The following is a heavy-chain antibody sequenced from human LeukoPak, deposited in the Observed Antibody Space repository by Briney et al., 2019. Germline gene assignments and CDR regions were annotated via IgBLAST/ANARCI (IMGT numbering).Heavy chain of an antibody. D-gene: IGHD6-13*01. Sequence: SQTLSLTCTVSGGSISSGSYYWSWIRQPAGKGLEWIGRIYTSGSTNYNPSLKSRVTISVDTSKNQFSLKLSSVTAADTAVYYCARESLAAAVWFDPWGQGTLVTVSS. J-gene: IGHJ5*02. CDR1: GGSISSGSYY. CDR2: IYTSGST. V-gene: IGHV4-61*02. CDR3: ARESLAAAVWFDP.